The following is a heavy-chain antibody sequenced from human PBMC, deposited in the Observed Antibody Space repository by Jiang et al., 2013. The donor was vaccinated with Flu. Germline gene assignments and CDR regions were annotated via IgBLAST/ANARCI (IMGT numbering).Heavy chain of an antibody. CDR3: AGPLDSSGSPSDY. Sequence: PGESLRISCKGSGYSFTSYWISWVRQMPGKGLEWMGRIDPSDSYTSCSPSFQGHVTISADKSISTAYLQWSSLKASDTAMYYCAGPLDSSGSPSDYWGQGTLVTVSS. D-gene: IGHD3-10*01. J-gene: IGHJ4*02. V-gene: IGHV5-10-1*01. CDR2: IDPSDSYT. CDR1: GYSFTSYW.